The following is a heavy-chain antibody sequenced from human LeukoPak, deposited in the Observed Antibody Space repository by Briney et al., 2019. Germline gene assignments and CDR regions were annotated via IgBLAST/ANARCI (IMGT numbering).Heavy chain of an antibody. CDR3: AKAYSSSWYYFDY. Sequence: PGRSLRLSCAASGLTFSSYGMHWVRQAPGKGLEWVAVISYDGSNKYYADSVKGRFTISRDNSKNTLYLQMNSLRAEDTAVYYCAKAYSSSWYYFDYWGQGTLVTVSS. V-gene: IGHV3-30*18. J-gene: IGHJ4*02. CDR1: GLTFSSYG. D-gene: IGHD6-13*01. CDR2: ISYDGSNK.